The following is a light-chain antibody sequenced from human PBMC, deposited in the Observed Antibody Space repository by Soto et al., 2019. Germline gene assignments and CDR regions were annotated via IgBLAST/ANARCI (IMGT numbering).Light chain of an antibody. CDR3: QQYGSSPRT. CDR2: GAS. Sequence: EIVLTQSPGTLSLSPGEIATLSFSASQSISNSYLAWYQQKPGQAPRLVIYGASSRATGIPDRFSGSGAVTDFTLTISRLEPEDFAVYFCQQYGSSPRTFGQGTKVDIK. J-gene: IGKJ1*01. V-gene: IGKV3-20*01. CDR1: QSISNSY.